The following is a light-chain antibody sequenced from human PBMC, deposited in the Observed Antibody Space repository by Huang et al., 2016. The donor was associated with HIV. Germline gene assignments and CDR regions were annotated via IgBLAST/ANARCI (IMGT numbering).Light chain of an antibody. CDR3: QQYNNWPPGRT. V-gene: IGKV3-15*01. CDR1: QGVSSN. Sequence: DTVMTQSPATLSVSPGERATLSCRASQGVSSNLAWYQQKPGQAPRLLIYGASTRATGIPARFSGSGSGTEFILTINSLQSEDFALYYCQQYNNWPPGRTFGQGTKVEVK. CDR2: GAS. J-gene: IGKJ1*01.